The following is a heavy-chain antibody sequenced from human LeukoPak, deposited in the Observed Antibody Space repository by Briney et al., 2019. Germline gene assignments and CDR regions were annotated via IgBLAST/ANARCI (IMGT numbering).Heavy chain of an antibody. Sequence: PSETLSLTCAVYGGSFSGYYWSWIRQPPGKGLEWIGKINHSGSTNYNPSLKSRVTISVDTSKNQFSLKLSSVTAADTAVYYCARGPRYYDILTGYHEYYYYYGMDVWGQGTTVTVSS. J-gene: IGHJ6*02. CDR2: INHSGST. D-gene: IGHD3-9*01. CDR1: GGSFSGYY. V-gene: IGHV4-34*01. CDR3: ARGPRYYDILTGYHEYYYYYGMDV.